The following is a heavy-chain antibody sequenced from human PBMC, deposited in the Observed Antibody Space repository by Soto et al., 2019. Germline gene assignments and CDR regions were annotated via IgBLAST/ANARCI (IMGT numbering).Heavy chain of an antibody. CDR2: IYYRGST. Sequence: QVQLQESGPGLVKPSQTLYLTCTVSGGSISSSDYYWSWLRQPPGRGLEWIGYIYYRGSTYYNPSLRSRVARSVDTPKSQFSLKLSSVTAADTAVYFCAGDYESSGYISYCGQGTLVTVSS. V-gene: IGHV4-30-4*01. D-gene: IGHD3-22*01. CDR3: AGDYESSGYISY. CDR1: GGSISSSDYY. J-gene: IGHJ4*02.